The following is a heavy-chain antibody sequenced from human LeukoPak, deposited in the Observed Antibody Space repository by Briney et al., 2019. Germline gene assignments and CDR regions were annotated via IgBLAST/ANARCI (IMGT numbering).Heavy chain of an antibody. Sequence: ASVKVSCKASGYTFTGYYMHWVRQAPGQGLEWMGWINPNSGGTNYAQKFQGRVTMTRDTSISTAYMELSRLRSDDTAVYYCARAGYSSSWVPVDYWGQGTLVTVSS. CDR3: ARAGYSSSWVPVDY. J-gene: IGHJ4*02. CDR1: GYTFTGYY. V-gene: IGHV1-2*02. CDR2: INPNSGGT. D-gene: IGHD6-13*01.